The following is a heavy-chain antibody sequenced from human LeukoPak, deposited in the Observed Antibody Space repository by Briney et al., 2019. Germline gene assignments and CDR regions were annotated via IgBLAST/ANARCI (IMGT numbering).Heavy chain of an antibody. Sequence: GGSLRLSCEASGFTFSSYWMHWVRQAPGKGLVWVSHTNRDGSSTTYADSVKGRFTISRDNAKNTLYLQMNSLRADDTAVYYCSKGGVQYGDWDFWGQGTLVTVSS. CDR3: SKGGVQYGDWDF. CDR1: GFTFSSYW. CDR2: TNRDGSST. V-gene: IGHV3-74*01. D-gene: IGHD4-17*01. J-gene: IGHJ4*02.